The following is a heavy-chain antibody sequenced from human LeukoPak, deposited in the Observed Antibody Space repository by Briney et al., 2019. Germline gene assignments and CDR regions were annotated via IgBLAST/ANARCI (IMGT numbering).Heavy chain of an antibody. CDR2: IIPIFGTA. D-gene: IGHD3-10*01. V-gene: IGHV1-69*13. CDR1: GYTFTSYA. Sequence: SVKVSCKASGYTFTSYAISWVRQAPGQGLEWMGGIIPIFGTANYAQKFQGRVTITADESTSTAYMELSSLRSEDTAVYCCARIASGGSELDYWGQGTLVTVSS. CDR3: ARIASGGSELDY. J-gene: IGHJ4*02.